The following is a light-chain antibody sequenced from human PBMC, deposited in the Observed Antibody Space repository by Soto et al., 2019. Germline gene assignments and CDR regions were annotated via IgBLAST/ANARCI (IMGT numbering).Light chain of an antibody. CDR3: QQYKNWVT. J-gene: IGKJ4*01. CDR2: GAS. Sequence: EIVMTQSPATLSVSPGERATLSCRASQSVSSNLAWYQQKPGQAPRLLIYGASPRATGIPARFSGSGSGTELTLTISSQQSDNFAVYYWQQYKNWVTFGAGTKVEIK. CDR1: QSVSSN. V-gene: IGKV3-15*01.